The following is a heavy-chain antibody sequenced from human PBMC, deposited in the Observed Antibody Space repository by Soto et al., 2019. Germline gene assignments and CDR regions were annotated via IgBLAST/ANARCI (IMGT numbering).Heavy chain of an antibody. D-gene: IGHD3-22*01. CDR2: ISYDGSNK. J-gene: IGHJ6*02. CDR3: ANEGYYDSSGYYYYYYYGMDV. Sequence: LRLSCAASGFTFSSYGMHWVRQAPGKGLEWVAVISYDGSNKYYADSVKGRFTISRDNSKNTLYLQMNSLRAEDTAVYYCANEGYYDSSGYYYYYYYGMDVWGQGTTVTVS. CDR1: GFTFSSYG. V-gene: IGHV3-30*18.